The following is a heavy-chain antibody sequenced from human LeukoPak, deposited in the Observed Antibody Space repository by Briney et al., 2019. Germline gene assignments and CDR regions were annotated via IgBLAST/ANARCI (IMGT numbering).Heavy chain of an antibody. Sequence: GASVKLSCKTSGYTFSSYYIHWVRQAPGQGLEWMGTINPSGGGTSYAQKFQGRVTMTRDMSTSTVYMDLSNLRSEDTAVYYCARGQGRRNYYGSGDHAFDIWGQGTMVTVSS. D-gene: IGHD3-10*01. CDR1: GYTFSSYY. CDR3: ARGQGRRNYYGSGDHAFDI. J-gene: IGHJ3*02. CDR2: INPSGGGT. V-gene: IGHV1-46*01.